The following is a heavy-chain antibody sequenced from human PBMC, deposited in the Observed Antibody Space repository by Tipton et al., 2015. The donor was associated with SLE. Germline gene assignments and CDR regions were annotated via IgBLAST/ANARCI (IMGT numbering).Heavy chain of an antibody. CDR1: GITVSSNY. V-gene: IGHV3-53*04. Sequence: SPRLSCAASGITVSSNYMSWVRQAPGKGLEWVSVIYSGGSTYYADSVKGRFTISRHNSKNTLYLQMNSLRAEDTAVYYCAAGGCSSTSCYYYYMDVWGKGTTVTVSS. D-gene: IGHD2-2*01. CDR3: AAGGCSSTSCYYYYMDV. J-gene: IGHJ6*03. CDR2: IYSGGST.